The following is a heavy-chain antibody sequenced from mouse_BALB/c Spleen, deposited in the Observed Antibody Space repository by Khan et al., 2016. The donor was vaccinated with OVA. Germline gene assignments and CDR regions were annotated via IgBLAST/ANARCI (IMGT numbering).Heavy chain of an antibody. J-gene: IGHJ2*01. CDR3: ARRGLRWDFDY. D-gene: IGHD1-1*01. CDR2: INPCTGYT. CDR1: GYTFINYW. Sequence: QVQLKESGAELAKPGASVKMSCKASGYTFINYWILWVKQRPGKGLEWIGYINPCTGYTKYNQNFKDKATLTVDKSSSTAYMQLSSLTSEDSAVYYCARRGLRWDFDYWGQGTIRTVSA. V-gene: IGHV1-7*01.